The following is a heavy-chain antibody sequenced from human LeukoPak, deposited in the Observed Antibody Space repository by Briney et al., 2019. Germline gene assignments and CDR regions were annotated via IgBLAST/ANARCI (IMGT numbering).Heavy chain of an antibody. J-gene: IGHJ4*02. CDR1: GFTFRSYA. CDR3: TRSGTRSGTDFDY. CDR2: INENSRYT. V-gene: IGHV3-21*01. Sequence: PGGSLRLSCAGSGFTFRSYAMDWVRQAPGKGLEWVSSINENSRYTYYADSVKGRFTISRDNAKNSLYLQMNSLRVEDTAVYYCTRSGTRSGTDFDYWGQGTLVTVSS. D-gene: IGHD3-10*01.